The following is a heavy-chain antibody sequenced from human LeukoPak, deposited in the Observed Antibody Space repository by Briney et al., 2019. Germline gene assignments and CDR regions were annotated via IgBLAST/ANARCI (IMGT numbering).Heavy chain of an antibody. CDR1: GGSFSGYY. V-gene: IGHV4-34*01. J-gene: IGHJ5*02. CDR3: ARHLWIQLWFYWFDP. Sequence: SETLSLTCAVYGGSFSGYYWSWIRQPPGKGLEWIGEINHSGSTNYNPSLKSRVTISVDTSKNQFSLKLSSVTAADTAVYYCARHLWIQLWFYWFDPWGQGTLVTVSS. CDR2: INHSGST. D-gene: IGHD5-18*01.